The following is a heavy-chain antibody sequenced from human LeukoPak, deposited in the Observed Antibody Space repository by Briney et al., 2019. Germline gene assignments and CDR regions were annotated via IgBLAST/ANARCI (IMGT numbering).Heavy chain of an antibody. D-gene: IGHD3-22*01. Sequence: GGSLRLSCAASGFTFSSYGMHWVRQAPGKGLEWVAVIWYDGSNKYYADPVKGRFTISRDNSKNTLYLQMNSLRAEDTAVYYCARDGDYYDSSGFFDYWGQGTLVTVSS. V-gene: IGHV3-33*01. J-gene: IGHJ4*02. CDR3: ARDGDYYDSSGFFDY. CDR2: IWYDGSNK. CDR1: GFTFSSYG.